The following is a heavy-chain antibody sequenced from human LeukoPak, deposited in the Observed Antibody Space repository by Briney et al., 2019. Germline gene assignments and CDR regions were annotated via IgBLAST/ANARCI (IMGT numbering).Heavy chain of an antibody. CDR1: GFTFSSYE. CDR3: ARHYSSSSGLSWFDP. V-gene: IGHV3-48*03. J-gene: IGHJ5*02. CDR2: ISSSGSTI. Sequence: GGSLRLXCAASGFTFSSYEMNWGRQAPGKGLEWVSYISSSGSTIYYADSVKGRFTISRDNAKHSLYLQMNSLRAEDTAVYYCARHYSSSSGLSWFDPWGQGTLVTVSS. D-gene: IGHD6-6*01.